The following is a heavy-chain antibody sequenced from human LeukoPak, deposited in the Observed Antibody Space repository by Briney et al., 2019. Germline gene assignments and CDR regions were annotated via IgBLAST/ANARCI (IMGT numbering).Heavy chain of an antibody. V-gene: IGHV4-4*07. D-gene: IGHD2-15*01. Sequence: SETLSLTCTVSGASMSNYFWSWIRQPAGKGLEWIGRIYSSGRTNYNPSLKSRVTLSIDTSNNQFSLKLTSVTAADTALYYRARAPAGCGGTCSFDYWGQGTLVTVSS. CDR2: IYSSGRT. CDR3: ARAPAGCGGTCSFDY. CDR1: GASMSNYF. J-gene: IGHJ4*02.